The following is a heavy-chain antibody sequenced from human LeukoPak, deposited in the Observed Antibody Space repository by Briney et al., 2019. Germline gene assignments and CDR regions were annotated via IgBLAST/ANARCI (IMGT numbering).Heavy chain of an antibody. D-gene: IGHD2-2*01. V-gene: IGHV4-4*07. J-gene: IGHJ6*03. CDR3: ARGIYCSSTSCYHYYYYMDV. CDR1: GGSISSYY. Sequence: PSETLSLTCTVSGGSISSYYWSWIRQPAGKGLEWIGRIYTSGSTNYNPSLKSRVTMSVDTSKNQFSLKLSSVTAADTAVYYCARGIYCSSTSCYHYYYYMDVWGKGTTVTVSS. CDR2: IYTSGST.